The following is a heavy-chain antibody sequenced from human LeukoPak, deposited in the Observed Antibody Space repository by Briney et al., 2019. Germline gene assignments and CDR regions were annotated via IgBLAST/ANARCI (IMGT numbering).Heavy chain of an antibody. V-gene: IGHV3-30*18. D-gene: IGHD1-1*01. CDR3: AKDFYNLQLSDY. J-gene: IGHJ4*02. CDR1: GFTFSSYG. CDR2: ISYDGSNK. Sequence: GGSLRLSCAASGFTFSSYGMHWVRQAPGKGLEGVAVISYDGSNKYYADSVKGRFTISRDNSKNTLYLQMNSLRAEDTAVYYCAKDFYNLQLSDYWGQGTLVTVSS.